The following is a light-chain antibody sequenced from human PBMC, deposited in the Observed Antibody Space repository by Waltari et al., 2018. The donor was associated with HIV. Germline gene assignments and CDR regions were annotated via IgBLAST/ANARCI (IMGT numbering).Light chain of an antibody. CDR1: SSNIGSNS. V-gene: IGLV1-44*01. CDR3: AAWDDSLNGYV. CDR2: GDD. J-gene: IGLJ1*01. Sequence: QSVLTQPPSASGTPGPRVTIPCSGSSSNIGSNSVNWYQQLPGTAPKLLIYGDDQRPSGVPDRFSGSKSGTSASLAISGPQSEDEAVYFCAAWDDSLNGYVFGAGTKVTVL.